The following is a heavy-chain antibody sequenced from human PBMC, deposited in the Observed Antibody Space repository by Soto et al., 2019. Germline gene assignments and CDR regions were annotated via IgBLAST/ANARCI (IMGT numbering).Heavy chain of an antibody. CDR2: IIPILGIA. CDR1: GGTFSSYT. J-gene: IGHJ5*02. CDR3: ASEYSSSDWFDP. Sequence: QVQLVQSGAEVKKPGSSVKVSCKASGGTFSSYTISWVRQAPGQGLEWMGRIIPILGIANYAQKFQGRVTITADKSTSTAYMELSSLRSEDTAVYYCASEYSSSDWFDPWGQGTLVTVS. D-gene: IGHD6-6*01. V-gene: IGHV1-69*02.